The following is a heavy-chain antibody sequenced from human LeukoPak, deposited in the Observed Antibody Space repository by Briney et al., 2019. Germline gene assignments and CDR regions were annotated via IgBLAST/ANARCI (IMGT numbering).Heavy chain of an antibody. J-gene: IGHJ4*02. Sequence: GASLQISGKGSGSRFTSYWSSGVRQLPGKGLEGMGRIDPGDSYTNYSPSFEGHVTISADQSISTAYLQWSSLKASDTGRYYWARMRGPILAGDYWGQGTLVTVSS. CDR3: ARMRGPILAGDY. CDR1: GSRFTSYW. V-gene: IGHV5-10-1*01. CDR2: IDPGDSYT. D-gene: IGHD2-15*01.